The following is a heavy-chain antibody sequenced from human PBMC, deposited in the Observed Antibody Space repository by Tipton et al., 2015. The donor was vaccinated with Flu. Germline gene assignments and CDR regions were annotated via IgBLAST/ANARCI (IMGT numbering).Heavy chain of an antibody. Sequence: QLVQSGAELKKPGASVKVSCKVSGYTFTSYGISWVRQAPGQGLEWTGWISPYSDNRNLAQRFQGRITMTTDTSTSTAFMELRSLRSDDTAMYYCARDMPQGIVVIPPAKRFDFWGQGTLVTVSS. J-gene: IGHJ4*02. CDR1: GYTFTSYG. CDR3: ARDMPQGIVVIPPAKRFDF. CDR2: ISPYSDNR. V-gene: IGHV1-18*01. D-gene: IGHD2-2*01.